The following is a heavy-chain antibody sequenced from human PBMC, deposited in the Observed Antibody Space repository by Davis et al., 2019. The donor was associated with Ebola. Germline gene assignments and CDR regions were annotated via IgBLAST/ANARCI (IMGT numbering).Heavy chain of an antibody. J-gene: IGHJ4*02. CDR1: GGSISSYY. CDR2: IYYSGST. D-gene: IGHD3-22*01. V-gene: IGHV4-59*01. Sequence: PSETLSLTCTVSGGSISSYYWSWIRQPPGKGLEWIGYIYYSGSTNYNPSLKSRVTISVDTSKNQFSLKLSSVTAADTAVYYCARGLGYYDSSAWGYWGQGTLVTVSS. CDR3: ARGLGYYDSSAWGY.